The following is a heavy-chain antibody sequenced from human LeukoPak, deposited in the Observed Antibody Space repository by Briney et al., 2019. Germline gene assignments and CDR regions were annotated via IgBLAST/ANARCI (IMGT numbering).Heavy chain of an antibody. CDR3: ARVPEDYYDSSGYGDY. Sequence: PGGSLRLSCAASGFTFSSYSMNWVRQAPGKGLEWVSSISSSSSYIYYADSVKGRFTISRDNAKNSLYLQMNSLRAEDTAVYYCARVPEDYYDSSGYGDYWGQGTLVTVSS. D-gene: IGHD3-22*01. CDR1: GFTFSSYS. V-gene: IGHV3-21*01. J-gene: IGHJ4*02. CDR2: ISSSSSYI.